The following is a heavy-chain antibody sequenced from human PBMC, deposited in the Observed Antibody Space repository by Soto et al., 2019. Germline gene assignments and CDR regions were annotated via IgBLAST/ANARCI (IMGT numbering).Heavy chain of an antibody. D-gene: IGHD3-3*01. CDR3: ARRGYTYGMDV. CDR1: GGSTSSGGFY. Sequence: PSETLSLTCTVSGGSTSSGGFYWIWIRQHPGKGLEWIGYIYYSGISYYNPPFKSRLSISLDKSRNQFSMTLICVIAADTAVYYCARRGYTYGMDVWGQGATVTVSS. CDR2: IYYSGIS. J-gene: IGHJ6*02. V-gene: IGHV4-31*03.